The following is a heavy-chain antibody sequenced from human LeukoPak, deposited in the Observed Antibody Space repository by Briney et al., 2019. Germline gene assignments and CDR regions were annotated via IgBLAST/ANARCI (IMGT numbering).Heavy chain of an antibody. CDR1: GGSISSGGYS. D-gene: IGHD3-16*01. Sequence: SQTLSLTCAVSGGSISSGGYSWSWIRQPPGKGLEWIGSIYHSGSTYYNPSLKSRVTISVDRSKNQFSLKLSSVTAADTAVYYCARGTMITFGGVSPYYFDYWGQGTLVTVSS. CDR2: IYHSGST. V-gene: IGHV4-30-2*01. CDR3: ARGTMITFGGVSPYYFDY. J-gene: IGHJ4*02.